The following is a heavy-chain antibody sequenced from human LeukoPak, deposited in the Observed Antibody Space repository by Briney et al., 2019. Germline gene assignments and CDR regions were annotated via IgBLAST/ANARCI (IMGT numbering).Heavy chain of an antibody. CDR1: GFTFTKYW. CDR2: IKQDGSEK. CDR3: ARVGIAVGGDFDY. V-gene: IGHV3-7*04. Sequence: GGSLRLSCAASGFTFTKYWMSWVRQAPGKGLEWVANIKQDGSEKYYVDSVKGRFTISRDNAKNSLYLQMNSLRAEDTAVYYCARVGIAVGGDFDYWGQGTLVTVSS. D-gene: IGHD6-19*01. J-gene: IGHJ4*02.